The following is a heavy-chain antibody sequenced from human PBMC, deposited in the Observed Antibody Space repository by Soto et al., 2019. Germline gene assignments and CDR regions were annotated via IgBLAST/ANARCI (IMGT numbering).Heavy chain of an antibody. V-gene: IGHV1-2*04. CDR3: AREKREQYYGMDV. J-gene: IGHJ6*02. CDR1: GYTFTGYY. CDR2: INPNSGGT. Sequence: ASVKVSCKASGYTFTGYYMHWVRQAPGQGLEWMGWINPNSGGTKYAQKFQGWVTMTRDTSISTAYMELSRLRSDDTAVYYCAREKREQYYGMDVWGQGTTVTVSS. D-gene: IGHD1-26*01.